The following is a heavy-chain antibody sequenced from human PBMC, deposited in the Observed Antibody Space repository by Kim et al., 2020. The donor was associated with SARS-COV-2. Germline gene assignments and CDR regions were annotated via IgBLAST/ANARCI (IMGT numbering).Heavy chain of an antibody. CDR2: IYYSGST. CDR1: GGSISSYY. V-gene: IGHV4-59*01. CDR3: ARGSYRYGMDV. J-gene: IGHJ6*02. D-gene: IGHD3-10*01. Sequence: SETLSLTCTVSGGSISSYYWSWIRQPPGKGLEWIGYIYYSGSTNYNPSLKSRVTITVDTSKNQFSLKLSSVTAADTAVYYCARGSYRYGMDVWGQGTTVTVSS.